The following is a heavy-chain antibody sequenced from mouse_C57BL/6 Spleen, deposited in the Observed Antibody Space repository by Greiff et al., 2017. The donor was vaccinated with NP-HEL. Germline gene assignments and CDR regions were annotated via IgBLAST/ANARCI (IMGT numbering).Heavy chain of an antibody. J-gene: IGHJ3*01. Sequence: EVQLQQSGPGLVKPSQSLSLTCSVTGYSITSGYYWNWIRQFPGNKLEWMGYISYDGSNNYNPSLKNRISITRDTSKNQFFLKLNSVTTEDTATYYCARDAGNSEMAYWGQGTLVTVSA. V-gene: IGHV3-6*01. D-gene: IGHD2-1*01. CDR2: ISYDGSN. CDR3: ARDAGNSEMAY. CDR1: GYSITSGYY.